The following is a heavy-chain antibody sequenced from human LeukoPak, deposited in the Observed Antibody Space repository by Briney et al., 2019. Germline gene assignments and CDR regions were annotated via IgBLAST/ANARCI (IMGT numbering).Heavy chain of an antibody. Sequence: GGSLRLSCAVSGFTVSDNYMSWVRQAPGKGLEWVSIIYSSSATYYADSVKGRFTVSRDNSKNTLFLQMNSLRGEDTAVYYCARDEQGNGSFDYWGQGTLVTVSS. CDR2: IYSSSAT. CDR1: GFTVSDNY. J-gene: IGHJ4*02. CDR3: ARDEQGNGSFDY. D-gene: IGHD1/OR15-1a*01. V-gene: IGHV3-66*03.